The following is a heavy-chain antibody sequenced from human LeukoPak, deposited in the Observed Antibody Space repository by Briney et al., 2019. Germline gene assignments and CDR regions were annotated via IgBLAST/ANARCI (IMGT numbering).Heavy chain of an antibody. D-gene: IGHD3-3*01. J-gene: IGHJ5*02. Sequence: SETLSLTCTVSGGSISTSSYYWGWIRQPPGKGLEWIGSIYYSGSTYYNPSLKSRVTISVDTSKNQFFLKLSSVTAADTAVYYCARHGDFWSGYSDGFDPWGQGILVTVSS. CDR2: IYYSGST. CDR3: ARHGDFWSGYSDGFDP. CDR1: GGSISTSSYY. V-gene: IGHV4-39*01.